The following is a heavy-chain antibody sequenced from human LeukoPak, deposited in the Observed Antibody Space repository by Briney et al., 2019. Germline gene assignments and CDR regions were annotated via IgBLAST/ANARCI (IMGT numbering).Heavy chain of an antibody. D-gene: IGHD4-17*01. J-gene: IGHJ6*03. CDR2: IYSGGYT. Sequence: GGSLRLSCAASGFSVSSNYMNWVRQAPGKGLEGVSVIYSGGYTYYADSVKGRFTISRDNAKNTLYLQMNSLRAEDTALYYCARVAATVATNFYYYMDVWGEGTTVTVSS. CDR3: ARVAATVATNFYYYMDV. V-gene: IGHV3-53*01. CDR1: GFSVSSNY.